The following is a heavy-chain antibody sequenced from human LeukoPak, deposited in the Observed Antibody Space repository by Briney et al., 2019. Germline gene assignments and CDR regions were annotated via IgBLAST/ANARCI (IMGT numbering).Heavy chain of an antibody. V-gene: IGHV4-39*01. J-gene: IGHJ4*02. D-gene: IGHD3-22*01. CDR1: GGSISSSSYY. CDR3: ARHTPYYYDSSGYYLYYFDY. CDR2: IYYSGST. Sequence: SETLSLTCTVSGGSISSSSYYWGWIRQPPGKGLEWIGSIYYSGSTYYNPSLKSRVTISVDTSKNQFSLKLSSVTAADTAVYYCARHTPYYYDSSGYYLYYFDYWGQGTLVTVSS.